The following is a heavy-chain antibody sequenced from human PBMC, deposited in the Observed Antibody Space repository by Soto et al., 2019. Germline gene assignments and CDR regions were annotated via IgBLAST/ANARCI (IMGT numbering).Heavy chain of an antibody. Sequence: NPGGSLRLSCAASGFIFSDYTMNWVRQAPGKGLEWVSSISGSRGYIYYGDSVKGRFTISRDNAKNSLVLQMNNLRAEDTAVYYCARDWAAALDYWGPGTLVTVSS. CDR1: GFIFSDYT. CDR2: ISGSRGYI. V-gene: IGHV3-21*01. CDR3: ARDWAAALDY. J-gene: IGHJ4*02. D-gene: IGHD6-13*01.